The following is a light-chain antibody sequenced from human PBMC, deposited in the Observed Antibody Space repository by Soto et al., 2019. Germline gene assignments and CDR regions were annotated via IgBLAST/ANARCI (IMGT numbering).Light chain of an antibody. Sequence: SYELTQSPSVSVAPGQTARITCGGNNIGIKSVHWYQLKPGQAPMLVIFDERDRPSGIPERFSGSNSGNTATLTIGRVEAGDEADYYCQVWDGSSDPVVFGGGTKLTVL. J-gene: IGLJ2*01. CDR1: NIGIKS. CDR2: DER. V-gene: IGLV3-21*02. CDR3: QVWDGSSDPVV.